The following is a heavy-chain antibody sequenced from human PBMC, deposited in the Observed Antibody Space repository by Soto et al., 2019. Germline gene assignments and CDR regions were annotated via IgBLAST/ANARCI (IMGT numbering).Heavy chain of an antibody. CDR1: GYSISSGYC. V-gene: IGHV4-38-2*01. CDR3: ARARVVRREPSPRCDY. D-gene: IGHD3-22*01. Sequence: SETLSLTCAVSGYSISSGYCWGWIRQHPGKGLEWMGSIYHSGSTYYNPSLKSRVTISVDTSKNQFSLKLSSVTAADTAVYYCARARVVRREPSPRCDYWGQGTLVNVS. J-gene: IGHJ4*02. CDR2: IYHSGST.